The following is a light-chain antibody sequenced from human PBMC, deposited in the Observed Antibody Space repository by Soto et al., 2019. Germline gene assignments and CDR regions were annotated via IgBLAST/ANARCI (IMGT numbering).Light chain of an antibody. Sequence: DIVMTQSPLSLPVTPGEPASISCRSSESVHNYLDWYLQKPGQSPQLLIYFGSNRALGVPDRFSGSGSGTDFTLKISRVEAEDVGVYYCLQVVQTPFTFGPGTRVEIK. CDR3: LQVVQTPFT. CDR2: FGS. J-gene: IGKJ3*01. CDR1: ESVHNY. V-gene: IGKV2-28*01.